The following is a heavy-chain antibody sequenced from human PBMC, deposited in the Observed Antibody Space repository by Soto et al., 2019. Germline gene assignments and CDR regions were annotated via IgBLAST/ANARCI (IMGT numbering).Heavy chain of an antibody. V-gene: IGHV3-7*04. CDR2: IKQDGSEK. CDR1: GFTFSSYW. Sequence: EVQLVESGGGLVQPGGSLRLSCAASGFTFSSYWMSWVRQAPGKGLEWVANIKQDGSEKYYVDSVKGRFTISRDNAKNSXFLXMXILRAEDTAVYYCARARIVVVVAATRGYYYYYGMDVWGQGTTVTVSS. J-gene: IGHJ6*02. CDR3: ARARIVVVVAATRGYYYYYGMDV. D-gene: IGHD2-15*01.